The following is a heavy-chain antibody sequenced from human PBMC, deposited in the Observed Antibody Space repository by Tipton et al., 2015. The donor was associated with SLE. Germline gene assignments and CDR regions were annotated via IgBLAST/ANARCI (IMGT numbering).Heavy chain of an antibody. D-gene: IGHD6-13*01. J-gene: IGHJ4*02. CDR3: ARDPIAAAGEFDY. CDR1: GGSISSSNW. Sequence: GLVKPSGTLSLTCAVSGGSISSSNWWSWVRQPPGKGLEWIGEIYHSGSTYYNPSLKSRVTISVDTSKNQFSLKLSSVTAADTAVYYCARDPIAAAGEFDYWGQGTLVTVSS. V-gene: IGHV4-4*02. CDR2: IYHSGST.